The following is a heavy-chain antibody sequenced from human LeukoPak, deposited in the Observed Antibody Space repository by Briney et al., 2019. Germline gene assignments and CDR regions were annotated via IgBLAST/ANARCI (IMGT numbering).Heavy chain of an antibody. Sequence: GGSLRLSCAASGFTFSSHSMNWVRQAPGKGLEWVSSISSSSSYINYADSVKGRFTISRDNAKNSLYLQMNSLRAEDTAVYYSARVLSASDPTLIAARLFDYWGQGNLVTVSP. D-gene: IGHD6-6*01. CDR1: GFTFSSHS. J-gene: IGHJ4*02. CDR2: ISSSSSYI. CDR3: ARVLSASDPTLIAARLFDY. V-gene: IGHV3-21*01.